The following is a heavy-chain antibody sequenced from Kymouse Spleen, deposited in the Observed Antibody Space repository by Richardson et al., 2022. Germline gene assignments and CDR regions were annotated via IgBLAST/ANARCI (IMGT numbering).Heavy chain of an antibody. J-gene: IGHJ4*02. CDR2: INHSGST. Sequence: QVQLQQWGAGLLKPSETLSLTCAVYGGSFSGYYWSWIRQPPGKGLEWIGEINHSGSTNYNPSLKSRVTISVDTSKNQFSLKLSSVTAADTAVYYCARAYCGGDCYPIFDYWGQGTLVTVSS. V-gene: IGHV4-34*01. CDR3: ARAYCGGDCYPIFDY. CDR1: GGSFSGYY. D-gene: IGHD2-21*02.